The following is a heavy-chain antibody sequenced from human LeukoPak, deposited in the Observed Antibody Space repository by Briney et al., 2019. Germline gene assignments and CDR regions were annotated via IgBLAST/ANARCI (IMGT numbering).Heavy chain of an antibody. CDR3: AADRRGFLEWPGY. V-gene: IGHV1-58*01. CDR2: IVVCSGNT. J-gene: IGHJ4*02. D-gene: IGHD3-3*01. CDR1: GFTFTSSA. Sequence: SVKVSCKASGFTFTSSAVQWVRQARGQRLEWIGWIVVCSGNTNYAQKFQERVTITRDMSTSTAYMELSSLRSEDTAVYYCAADRRGFLEWPGYWGQGTLVTVSS.